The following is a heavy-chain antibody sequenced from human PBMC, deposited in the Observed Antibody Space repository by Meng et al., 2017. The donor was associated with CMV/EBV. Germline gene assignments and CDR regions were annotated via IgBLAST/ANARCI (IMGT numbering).Heavy chain of an antibody. CDR2: ISGYNGNT. V-gene: IGHV1-18*01. CDR1: GYTLTSYG. CDR3: ARDISGCFDY. D-gene: IGHD3-22*01. J-gene: IGHJ4*02. Sequence: ASVNVSCKASGYTLTSYGISWVRQAPGQGLEWMGWISGYNGNTNYAQNLQGRVTMTTDTSTGTAYMELRSLRSDDTAVYYCARDISGCFDYWGQGTLVTVSS.